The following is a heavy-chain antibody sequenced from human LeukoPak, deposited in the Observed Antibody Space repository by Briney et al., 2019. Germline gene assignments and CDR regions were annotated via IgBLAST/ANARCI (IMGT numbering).Heavy chain of an antibody. D-gene: IGHD1-14*01. J-gene: IGHJ6*02. V-gene: IGHV3-48*02. CDR1: GFTFSSYS. Sequence: PGGSLRLSCAASGFTFSSYSMNWVRQAPGKGLEWVSYISSGGSTIYYADPVEGRFTISRDNAKNSLFLQMNSLRDEDTAIYYFVRDGAGTGHNYFGMDGWGQGTTVAV. CDR2: ISSGGSTI. CDR3: VRDGAGTGHNYFGMDG.